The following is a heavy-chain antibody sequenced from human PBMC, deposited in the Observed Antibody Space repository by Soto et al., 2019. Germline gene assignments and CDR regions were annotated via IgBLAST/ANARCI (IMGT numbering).Heavy chain of an antibody. CDR1: GGSISSTNW. CDR3: VRDSGNGWKDY. D-gene: IGHD6-19*01. J-gene: IGHJ4*02. V-gene: IGHV4-4*02. CDR2: IDHSGST. Sequence: QVQLQESGPGLVKPSGTLSLTCAVSGGSISSTNWWNWVRQPPGKGREWIGEIDHSGSTNYNPSLKSRGTMSVDKPKDQFSLKLSSVTAADTAVYYCVRDSGNGWKDYWGQGTLVTVSS.